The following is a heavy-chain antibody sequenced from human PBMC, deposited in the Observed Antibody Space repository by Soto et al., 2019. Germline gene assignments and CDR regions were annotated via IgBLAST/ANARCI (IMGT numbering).Heavy chain of an antibody. Sequence: QAQLVESGGGVVQPGRSLRLTCAASGFTFSTYGMHWVRQAPGKGLEWVSVIWYDGSYKFYADSVKGRFTISRDNSKNXPYRQMNSLRAEDTAVYYCARARYYDSSGYYSAFDYWGQGTLVTVSS. V-gene: IGHV3-33*01. CDR3: ARARYYDSSGYYSAFDY. J-gene: IGHJ4*02. D-gene: IGHD3-22*01. CDR1: GFTFSTYG. CDR2: IWYDGSYK.